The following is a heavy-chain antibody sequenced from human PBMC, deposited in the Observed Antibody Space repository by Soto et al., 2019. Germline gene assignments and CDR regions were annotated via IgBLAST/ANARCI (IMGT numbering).Heavy chain of an antibody. D-gene: IGHD2-15*01. V-gene: IGHV3-66*01. CDR1: GFTVSSNY. Sequence: GGSLRLSCAASGFTVSSNYMSWVRQAPGKGLEWVSVIYSGGSTYYADSVKGRFTISRDNSKNTLYLQMNSLRAEDTAVYYCVRYCSGGSCGGLDYYYMDVWGKGTTVTVSS. CDR3: VRYCSGGSCGGLDYYYMDV. J-gene: IGHJ6*03. CDR2: IYSGGST.